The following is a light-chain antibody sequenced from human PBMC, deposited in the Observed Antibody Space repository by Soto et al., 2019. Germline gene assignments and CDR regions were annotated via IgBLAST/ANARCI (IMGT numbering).Light chain of an antibody. Sequence: QSALTQPASVSGSPGQSITISCTGTSSDVAGYNYVSWYQQHPDKAPKLMIYEVSNRPSGVSNRFSGSKSGNTASLTISGLLAEDEADYYCRSYTSSSTVVFGGGTKLTVL. CDR2: EVS. J-gene: IGLJ2*01. CDR1: SSDVAGYNY. V-gene: IGLV2-14*01. CDR3: RSYTSSSTVV.